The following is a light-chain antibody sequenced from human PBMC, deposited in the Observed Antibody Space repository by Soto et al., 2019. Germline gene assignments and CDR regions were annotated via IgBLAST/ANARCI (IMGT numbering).Light chain of an antibody. CDR1: QSVSGSY. Sequence: EIVLTQSPGTLSLSPGERATLSCRASQSVSGSYLAWYQQKPGQAPRLLIYGASRRATGIPDRFSGSGSGTDFTLTISRLEPEDFAVYYCQQYGSSRTFGQGTKLDIK. CDR3: QQYGSSRT. CDR2: GAS. J-gene: IGKJ2*01. V-gene: IGKV3-20*01.